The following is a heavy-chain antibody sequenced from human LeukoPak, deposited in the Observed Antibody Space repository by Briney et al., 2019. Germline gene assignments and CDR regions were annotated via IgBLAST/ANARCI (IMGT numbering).Heavy chain of an antibody. CDR2: INHSGST. Sequence: SETLSLTCAVYGGSFSGYYWSWIRQPPGKGLEWIGEINHSGSTNYNPSLKSRVTMSVDTSKNQFSLKLSSVTAADTAVYYCARVRGAYYYDSSGPYYFDYWGQGTLVTVSS. CDR3: ARVRGAYYYDSSGPYYFDY. J-gene: IGHJ4*02. V-gene: IGHV4-34*01. CDR1: GGSFSGYY. D-gene: IGHD3-22*01.